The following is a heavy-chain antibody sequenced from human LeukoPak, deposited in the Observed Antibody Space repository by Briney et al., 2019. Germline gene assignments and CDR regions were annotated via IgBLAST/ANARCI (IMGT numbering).Heavy chain of an antibody. V-gene: IGHV4-59*01. CDR1: GGSISSYY. D-gene: IGHD3-22*01. J-gene: IGHJ4*02. Sequence: PSETLSLTCTVSGGSISSYYWSWIRQPPGKGLEWIGYIYYSGSTNYNPSLKSRVTISVDTSKNQFSLKLSSVTAADTAVYYCARAPYDSSGYYFDYWGQGTLVTVSS. CDR3: ARAPYDSSGYYFDY. CDR2: IYYSGST.